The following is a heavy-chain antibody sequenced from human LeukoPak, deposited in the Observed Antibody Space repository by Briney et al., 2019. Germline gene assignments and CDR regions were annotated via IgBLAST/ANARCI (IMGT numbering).Heavy chain of an antibody. CDR1: GGTFSSYA. J-gene: IGHJ5*02. V-gene: IGHV1-69*01. CDR3: ARDNIIVATITNWFDP. CDR2: LIPIFGTA. Sequence: ASVKVSCKASGGTFSSYAISWVRRAPGQGLEWMGGLIPIFGTANYAQKFQGRVTITADESTSTAYMELSSLRSEDTAVYYCARDNIIVATITNWFDPWGQGTLVTVSS. D-gene: IGHD5-12*01.